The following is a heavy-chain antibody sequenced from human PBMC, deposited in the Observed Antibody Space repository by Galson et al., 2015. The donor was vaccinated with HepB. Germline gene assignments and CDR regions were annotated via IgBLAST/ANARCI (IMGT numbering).Heavy chain of an antibody. CDR1: GYSFTSYW. CDR3: ARDPKHCSSTSCYEHLLGY. J-gene: IGHJ4*02. D-gene: IGHD2-2*01. Sequence: QSGAEVKKPGESLRISCKGSGYSFTSYWISWVRQMPGKGLEWMGRIDPSDSYTNYSPSFQGHVTISADKSISTAYLQWSSLKASDTAMYYCARDPKHCSSTSCYEHLLGYWGQGTLVTVSS. V-gene: IGHV5-10-1*01. CDR2: IDPSDSYT.